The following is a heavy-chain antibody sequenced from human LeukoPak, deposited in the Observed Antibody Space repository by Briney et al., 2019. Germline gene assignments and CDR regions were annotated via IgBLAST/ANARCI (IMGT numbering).Heavy chain of an antibody. D-gene: IGHD3-22*01. CDR1: GGSISSGGYY. Sequence: SETLSLTCTVSGGSISSGGYYWSWIRQHPGKGLEWIVYIYYSGSTYYNPSLKSRVTISVDTSKNQFSLKLSSVTAADTAVYYCARDLGYPYYYDSSGYPYYYGMDVWGQGTTVTVSS. V-gene: IGHV4-31*03. J-gene: IGHJ6*02. CDR2: IYYSGST. CDR3: ARDLGYPYYYDSSGYPYYYGMDV.